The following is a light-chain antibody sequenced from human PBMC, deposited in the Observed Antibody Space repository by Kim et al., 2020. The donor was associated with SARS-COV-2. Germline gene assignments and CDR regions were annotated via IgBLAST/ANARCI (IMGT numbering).Light chain of an antibody. Sequence: SITIPTPGTSRDVGTNNVFSWYQQHPRKVPNDVIYEVTKRPSGVSNRFSGSKSGNTASLTISGLQAEDEADYYCCSYSPIGTPVVFGGGTQLTVL. J-gene: IGLJ2*01. V-gene: IGLV2-23*02. CDR2: EVT. CDR1: SRDVGTNNV. CDR3: CSYSPIGTPVV.